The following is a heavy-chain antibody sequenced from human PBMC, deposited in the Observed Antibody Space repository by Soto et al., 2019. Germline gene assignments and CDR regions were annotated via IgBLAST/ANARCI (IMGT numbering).Heavy chain of an antibody. CDR2: INPSGGST. CDR1: GYTFTSYY. Sequence: QVQLVQSGAEVKKPGASVKVSCKASGYTFTSYYMHWVRQAPGQGLEWMGIINPSGGSTSYAQKLQGRVPMTRDTATSTVYMELSRRRSEDTAVYYCARDLGELSSKPYYDYDGMDVWGQGTTVTVSS. CDR3: ARDLGELSSKPYYDYDGMDV. D-gene: IGHD3-16*02. J-gene: IGHJ6*02. V-gene: IGHV1-46*01.